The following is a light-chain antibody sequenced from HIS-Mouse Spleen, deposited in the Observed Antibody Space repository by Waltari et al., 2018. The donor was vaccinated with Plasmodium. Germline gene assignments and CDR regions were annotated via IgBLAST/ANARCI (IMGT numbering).Light chain of an antibody. CDR2: AAS. J-gene: IGKJ5*01. V-gene: IGKV1-16*01. CDR1: QGISNY. Sequence: LQITPFPSPLFSSLGNRIPITFRASQGISNYLAWFKQKPGKAPKSLIYAASSLQRGVPSRFSGSGAGTDFTLTISSLQPEDVATYYCQQYNSDPRTFGQGTRVEIK. CDR3: QQYNSDPRT.